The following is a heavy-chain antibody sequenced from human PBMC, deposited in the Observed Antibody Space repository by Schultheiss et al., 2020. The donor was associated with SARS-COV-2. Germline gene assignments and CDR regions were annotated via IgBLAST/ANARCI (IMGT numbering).Heavy chain of an antibody. J-gene: IGHJ2*01. Sequence: SETLSLTCTVSGGSISSCSYYWSWIRQPAGKGLEWIGRIYTSGSTNYNPSLKSRVTISVDTSKNQFSLKLSSVTAADTAVYYCARHWADVWRVHGDYYWYFDLWGRGTLVTVSS. D-gene: IGHD4-17*01. CDR3: ARHWADVWRVHGDYYWYFDL. V-gene: IGHV4-61*02. CDR1: GGSISSCSYY. CDR2: IYTSGST.